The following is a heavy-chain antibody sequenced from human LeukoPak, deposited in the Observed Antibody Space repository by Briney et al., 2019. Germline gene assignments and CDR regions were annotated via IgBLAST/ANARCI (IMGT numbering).Heavy chain of an antibody. CDR3: ARQAYCSGDSCFSFLDPFDI. V-gene: IGHV5-51*01. D-gene: IGHD2-15*01. CDR2: IYPSDSDI. J-gene: IGHJ3*02. Sequence: GESLKISCRTSGYIFSAYWFGWVRHMPGRGLEWMGIIYPSDSDIKYSPSFQGHVTISADKSINTAYLQWSSLKASDSAMYYCARQAYCSGDSCFSFLDPFDIWGQGTMVTVSS. CDR1: GYIFSAYW.